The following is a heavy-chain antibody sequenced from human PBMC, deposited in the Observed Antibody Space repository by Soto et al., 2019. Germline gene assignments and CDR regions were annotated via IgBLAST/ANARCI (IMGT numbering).Heavy chain of an antibody. CDR2: IIPLFGTT. Sequence: QVQVVQSGVEVRRPGSSVKVSCKASGDTFKNCVISWVRQAPGQGLEWMGGIIPLFGTTDIAQRFQGRLTITTDESTTTAYMELCRLRSEDTATYYCAAELGFGKLSVVWGQGTTVIVSS. CDR3: AAELGFGKLSVV. V-gene: IGHV1-69*01. D-gene: IGHD3-10*01. J-gene: IGHJ6*02. CDR1: GDTFKNCV.